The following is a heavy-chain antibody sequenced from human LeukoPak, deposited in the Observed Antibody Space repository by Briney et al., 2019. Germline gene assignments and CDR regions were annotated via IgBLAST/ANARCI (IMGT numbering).Heavy chain of an antibody. V-gene: IGHV1-69*13. Sequence: SVKVSCKASGGTFSSYAISWVRQAPGQGLEWMGGIIPIFGTANYAQKFQSRVTITADESTSTAYMELSSLRSEDTAVYYCARDLVPAAHPFDYWGQGTLVTVSS. CDR1: GGTFSSYA. CDR3: ARDLVPAAHPFDY. D-gene: IGHD2-2*01. J-gene: IGHJ4*02. CDR2: IIPIFGTA.